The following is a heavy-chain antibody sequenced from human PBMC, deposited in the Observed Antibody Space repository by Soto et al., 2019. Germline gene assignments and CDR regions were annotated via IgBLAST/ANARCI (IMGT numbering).Heavy chain of an antibody. CDR3: ARGGAAGRGDAIDI. CDR1: GFTFRNEW. V-gene: IGHV3-74*01. D-gene: IGHD3-10*01. CDR2: INGDGTSA. Sequence: EVQLEESGGGSVQLGESLRVSCVGSGFTFRNEWMHWVRQVPGKGLVWVCRINGDGTSASYADVVKGRFTISSDNAQNLLFLQLNSLRVDDTGVYPCARGGAAGRGDAIDIWGPGTTVAVSS. J-gene: IGHJ3*02.